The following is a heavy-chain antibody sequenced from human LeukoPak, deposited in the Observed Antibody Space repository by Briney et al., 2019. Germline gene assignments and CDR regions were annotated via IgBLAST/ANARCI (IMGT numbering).Heavy chain of an antibody. CDR2: INPNSGGT. D-gene: IGHD4-17*01. CDR1: GYTFTGYY. V-gene: IGHV1-2*06. CDR3: AREEYYGDYPSFDY. J-gene: IGHJ4*02. Sequence: ASVKVSCKASGYTFTGYYMHWVRQAPGQGLEWMGRINPNSGGTNYAQKFQGRVTMTRDTSISTAYMELSRLRSDDTAVYYCAREEYYGDYPSFDYWGQGTLVTVSS.